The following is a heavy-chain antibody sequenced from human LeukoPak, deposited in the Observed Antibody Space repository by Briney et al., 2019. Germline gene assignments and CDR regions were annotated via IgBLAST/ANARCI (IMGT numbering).Heavy chain of an antibody. CDR2: IYTSGST. D-gene: IGHD3-16*01. V-gene: IGHV4-4*09. J-gene: IGHJ4*02. Sequence: SETLSLTCTVSGAPISSYYWSWIRQPPGKGLEWIGYIYTSGSTNYNPSLKSRITISVDTSKNQFSLNLNSVTAADTAVYYCAIGGGDYFDSWGQGTLITVSS. CDR1: GAPISSYY. CDR3: AIGGGDYFDS.